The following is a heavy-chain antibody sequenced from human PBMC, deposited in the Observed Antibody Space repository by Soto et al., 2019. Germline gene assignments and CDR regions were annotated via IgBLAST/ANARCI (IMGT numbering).Heavy chain of an antibody. V-gene: IGHV3-23*01. J-gene: IGHJ4*02. D-gene: IGHD3-9*01. CDR3: AKEGQYDDLTGYYYY. CDR1: GFTFSNFA. CDR2: ISGGGGNT. Sequence: PGGSLRLSCAPSGFTFSNFAMSWVRQAPGKGLEWVSGISGGGGNTYYADSVKGRFTVSRDNSKNTLYLQMNSLRAEDTAVYYCAKEGQYDDLTGYYYYWGQGTLVTVSS.